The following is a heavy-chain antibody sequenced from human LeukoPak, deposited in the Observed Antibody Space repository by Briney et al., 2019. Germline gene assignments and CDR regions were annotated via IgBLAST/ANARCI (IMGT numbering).Heavy chain of an antibody. V-gene: IGHV3-74*01. J-gene: IGHJ3*01. CDR1: GFTFSAFW. CDR3: AAPFADAFDL. Sequence: TGGSLRLSCAASGFTFSAFWMHWVRHAPGKGLVWVSHINPDGTTTTYADSVKGRFTISRDNAKNTLYLQMNSLRAEDTAMYYCAAPFADAFDLWGRGTMVTVSS. D-gene: IGHD3-3*01. CDR2: INPDGTTT.